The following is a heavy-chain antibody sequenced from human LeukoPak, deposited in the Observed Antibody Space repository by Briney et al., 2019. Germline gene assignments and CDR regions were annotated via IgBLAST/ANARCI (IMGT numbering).Heavy chain of an antibody. V-gene: IGHV1-8*03. CDR1: GYTFTSYD. D-gene: IGHD2-2*01. J-gene: IGHJ6*03. Sequence: GAPVKVSCKASGYTFTSYDINWVRQATGQGLEWMGWMNPNIGNTGYAQKFQGRVTITRNTSISTAYMELSSLRSEDTAVYYCARGPLGTSHYYMDVWGKGATVTVPS. CDR3: ARGPLGTSHYYMDV. CDR2: MNPNIGNT.